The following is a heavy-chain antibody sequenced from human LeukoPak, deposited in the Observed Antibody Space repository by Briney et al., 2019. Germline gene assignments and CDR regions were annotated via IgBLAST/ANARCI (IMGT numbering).Heavy chain of an antibody. CDR2: IKQDGSEK. J-gene: IGHJ6*03. CDR3: ARYRSGTVGATGYYYMDV. V-gene: IGHV3-7*01. D-gene: IGHD1-26*01. Sequence: PGGSLRLSCAASGFTFSSYWMSWVRQAPGKGLEWVANIKQDGSEKYYVDSVKGRFTLSRDNAKNSLYLQMNSLRAKDTAVYYCARYRSGTVGATGYYYMDVWGKGTTVTVSS. CDR1: GFTFSSYW.